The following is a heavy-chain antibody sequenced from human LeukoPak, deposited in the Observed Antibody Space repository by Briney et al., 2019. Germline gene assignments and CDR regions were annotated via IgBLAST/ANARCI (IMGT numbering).Heavy chain of an antibody. CDR2: IFHSGST. Sequence: PSETLSLTCTVSGYSITSGQYWGWIRQPPEKGLEWIGTIFHSGSTNYNPSLKSRVTISVDTSKNQFSLKLTSVTAADTAVYYCARTTEGGYTYGYFYYYYMDVWGKGTTVTISS. CDR1: GYSITSGQY. V-gene: IGHV4-38-2*02. D-gene: IGHD5-18*01. J-gene: IGHJ6*03. CDR3: ARTTEGGYTYGYFYYYYMDV.